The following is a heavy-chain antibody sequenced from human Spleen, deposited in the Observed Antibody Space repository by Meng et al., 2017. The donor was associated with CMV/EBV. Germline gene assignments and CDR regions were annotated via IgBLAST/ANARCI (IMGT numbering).Heavy chain of an antibody. Sequence: FSAYSRHWIRQAPGKGLEWVSSIRSTSSFIYYADSVKGRFTISRDNAKNSVYLQMNSLRAEDTAVYYCARDLYYDFWSGHPKGWFDPWGQGTLVTVSS. CDR2: IRSTSSFI. V-gene: IGHV3-21*01. CDR1: FSAYS. D-gene: IGHD3-3*01. CDR3: ARDLYYDFWSGHPKGWFDP. J-gene: IGHJ5*02.